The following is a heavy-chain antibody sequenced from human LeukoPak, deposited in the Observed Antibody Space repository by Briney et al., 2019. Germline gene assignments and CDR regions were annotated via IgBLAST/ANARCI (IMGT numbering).Heavy chain of an antibody. CDR1: GYTFTSYG. J-gene: IGHJ4*02. CDR3: ARDSRYGSGSYYPLRY. Sequence: ASVKVSCKASGYTFTSYGISWVRQAPGQGLEWMGWISAYNGNTNYAQKLQGRVTMTTDTSASTAYMELSSLRSEDTAVYYCARDSRYGSGSYYPLRYWGQGTLVTVSS. D-gene: IGHD3-10*01. V-gene: IGHV1-18*01. CDR2: ISAYNGNT.